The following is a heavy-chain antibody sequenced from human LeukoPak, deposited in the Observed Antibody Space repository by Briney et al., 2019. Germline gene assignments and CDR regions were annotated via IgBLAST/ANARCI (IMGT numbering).Heavy chain of an antibody. Sequence: GGSLRLSCAASGFTFSSYAMNWVRQAPGKGLEWVSVIGGSGDKTYYADSVKGRFTISTDNSKNTLYLQMNSLRAEDTAVYYCARSESSARGSDYWGQGTLVTVSS. CDR3: ARSESSARGSDY. J-gene: IGHJ4*02. D-gene: IGHD6-25*01. V-gene: IGHV3-23*01. CDR2: IGGSGDKT. CDR1: GFTFSSYA.